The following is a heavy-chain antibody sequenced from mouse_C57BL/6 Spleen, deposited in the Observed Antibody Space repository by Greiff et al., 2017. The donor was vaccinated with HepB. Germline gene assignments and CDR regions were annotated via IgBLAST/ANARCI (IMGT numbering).Heavy chain of an antibody. V-gene: IGHV1-69*01. CDR2: IDPSDSYT. D-gene: IGHD1-1*01. CDR1: GYTFTSYW. J-gene: IGHJ2*01. CDR3: ARGSLRSYFDY. Sequence: QVQLQQPGAELVMPGASVKLSCKASGYTFTSYWMHWVKQRPGQGLEWIGEIDPSDSYTNYNQKFKGKSTLTVDKSSSTAYMQLSSLTSEDSAVYYFARGSLRSYFDYWGQGTTLTVSS.